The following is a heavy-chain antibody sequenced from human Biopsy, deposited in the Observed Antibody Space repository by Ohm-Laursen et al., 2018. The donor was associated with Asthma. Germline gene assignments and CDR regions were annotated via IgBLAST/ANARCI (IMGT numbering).Heavy chain of an antibody. V-gene: IGHV3-30*01. CDR2: ISKDASTQ. CDR1: GFSFSNFA. CDR3: VRDGTDDAFAI. Sequence: SLRLSCTASGFSFSNFAIHWVRQAPGKGLEWVGVISKDASTQDYADSVKGRFTMARDNSKNTLDLQMNSLREEDTAVYYCVRDGTDDAFAIWGQGTVVSVSS. D-gene: IGHD1-1*01. J-gene: IGHJ3*02.